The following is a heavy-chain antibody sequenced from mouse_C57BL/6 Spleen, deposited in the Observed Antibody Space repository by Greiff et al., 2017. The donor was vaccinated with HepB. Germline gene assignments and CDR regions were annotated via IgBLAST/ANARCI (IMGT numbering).Heavy chain of an antibody. CDR3: ARQNYGTPYWYFDV. J-gene: IGHJ1*03. CDR1: GFTFSSYT. V-gene: IGHV5-9*01. Sequence: VQLKESGGGLVKPGGSLKLSCAASGFTFSSYTMSWVRQTPEKRLEWVATISGGGGNTYYPDSVKGRFTISRDNAKNTLYLQMSSLRSEDTALYYCARQNYGTPYWYFDVWGTGTTVTVSS. D-gene: IGHD1-1*01. CDR2: ISGGGGNT.